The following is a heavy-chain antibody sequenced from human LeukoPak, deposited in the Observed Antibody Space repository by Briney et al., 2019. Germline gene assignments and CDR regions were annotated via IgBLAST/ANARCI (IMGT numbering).Heavy chain of an antibody. V-gene: IGHV3-33*01. CDR2: IWYDGSNK. D-gene: IGHD2/OR15-2a*01. Sequence: PGGSLRLSCAASGFTFSSYGMHWVRQAPGKGLEWVAVIWYDGSNKYYVDSVKGRFTISRDNSKNTLHLQMNSLRAEDTAVYYCARDVRDHFDYWGQGTLVTVSS. CDR3: ARDVRDHFDY. CDR1: GFTFSSYG. J-gene: IGHJ4*02.